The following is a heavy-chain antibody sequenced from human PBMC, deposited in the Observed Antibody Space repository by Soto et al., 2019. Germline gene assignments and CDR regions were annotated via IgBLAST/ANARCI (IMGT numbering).Heavy chain of an antibody. CDR1: GFTVSSNY. D-gene: IGHD6-6*01. CDR3: ARVPVEYSSSSDYYGMDV. J-gene: IGHJ6*02. CDR2: IYSGGST. V-gene: IGHV3-53*01. Sequence: EVQLVESGGGLIQPGGSLRLSCAASGFTVSSNYMSWVRQAPGKGLEWVSVIYSGGSTYYADSVKGRFTISRDNSKNTPYLQMNSLRAEDTAVYYCARVPVEYSSSSDYYGMDVWGQGTTVTVSS.